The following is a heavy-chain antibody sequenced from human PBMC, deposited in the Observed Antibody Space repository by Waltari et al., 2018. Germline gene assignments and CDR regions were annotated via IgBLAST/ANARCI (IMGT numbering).Heavy chain of an antibody. CDR2: IYTSGST. V-gene: IGHV4-4*07. CDR1: GGSISSYY. CDR3: ARDPRLDCSSTSCYTGWFDP. J-gene: IGHJ5*02. D-gene: IGHD2-2*02. Sequence: QVQLQESGPGLVKPSETLSLTCTVSGGSISSYYWSWIRQPAGKGLEWIGRIYTSGSTNYTPSLKSRCTMSVDTSKNQFSLKLSSVTAADTAVYYCARDPRLDCSSTSCYTGWFDPWGQGTLVTVSS.